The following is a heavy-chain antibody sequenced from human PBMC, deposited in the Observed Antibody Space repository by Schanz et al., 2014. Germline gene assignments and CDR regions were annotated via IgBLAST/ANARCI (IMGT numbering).Heavy chain of an antibody. Sequence: QVQLVQSGAEVKKPGSSVKVSCKASGGTFSSSTLTWVRQAPGQGLEWMGRIIPILDKTNYAQKFQGRVTMTRHTSISTAYMELSSLRSEDTAVYYCARGGFFDSTSFDSWGQGTLVTGSS. CDR1: GGTFSSST. J-gene: IGHJ4*02. D-gene: IGHD2-2*01. V-gene: IGHV1-69*08. CDR2: IIPILDKT. CDR3: ARGGFFDSTSFDS.